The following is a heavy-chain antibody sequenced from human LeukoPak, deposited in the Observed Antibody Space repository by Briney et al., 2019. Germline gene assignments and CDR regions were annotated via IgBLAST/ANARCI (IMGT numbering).Heavy chain of an antibody. D-gene: IGHD6-19*01. J-gene: IGHJ5*02. CDR2: IYYSGST. CDR3: VRGRYSSGWFKDKNWFDP. CDR1: GGSISSYY. Sequence: SETLSLTCTVSGGSISSYYWSWIRQPPGKGLEWIGYIYYSGSTNYNPSLKSRVTISVDTSKNQFSLKLSSVPAADTAVYYCVRGRYSSGWFKDKNWFDPWGQGIPVTVSS. V-gene: IGHV4-59*01.